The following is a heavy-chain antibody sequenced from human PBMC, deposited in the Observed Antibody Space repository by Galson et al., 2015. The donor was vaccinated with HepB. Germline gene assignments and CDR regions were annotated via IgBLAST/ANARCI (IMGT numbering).Heavy chain of an antibody. J-gene: IGHJ4*02. CDR2: IRSKTHGGTT. Sequence: SLRLSCAASGFTSGDYTMTWFRQAPGKGLEWVGFIRSKTHGGTTEYAASVKGRFTFSRDDSKSIAYLQMNSLKIEDTAVYYCSGDRKGGYGPFDYWGQGTLVTVSP. CDR3: SGDRKGGYGPFDY. V-gene: IGHV3-49*03. D-gene: IGHD5-12*01. CDR1: GFTSGDYT.